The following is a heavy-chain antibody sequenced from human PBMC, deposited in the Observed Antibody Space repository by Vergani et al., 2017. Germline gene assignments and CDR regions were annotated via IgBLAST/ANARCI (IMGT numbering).Heavy chain of an antibody. D-gene: IGHD6-13*01. CDR1: RFPFSDYY. V-gene: IGHV3-11*05. CDR2: ISSSSSYT. J-gene: IGHJ6*02. CDR3: AREWGSSWESDYYYYGMDV. Sequence: VQLLESGGGLVPPGGSLRLSCAASRFPFSDYYMRSIRPAPGPGLEWVSYISSSSSYTNYADSVTGRFTISRDNAKNSLYLQMNSLRAEDTAVYYCAREWGSSWESDYYYYGMDVWGQGTTVTVSS.